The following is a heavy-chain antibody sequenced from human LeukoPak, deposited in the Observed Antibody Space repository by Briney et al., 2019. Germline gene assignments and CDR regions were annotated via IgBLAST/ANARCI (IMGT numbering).Heavy chain of an antibody. J-gene: IGHJ3*01. V-gene: IGHV5-51*01. CDR2: IHPGDSDT. Sequence: VESPKISCKSSGYTFPTYWIAWVRQMPGKGLELMGIIHPGDSDTRDMPSFQGQVTVSADQTTRTAYLQWSRLKASDTAMYFCARLFTAMVSVGAFDVWGQGTMVTVSS. CDR3: ARLFTAMVSVGAFDV. CDR1: GYTFPTYW. D-gene: IGHD5-18*01.